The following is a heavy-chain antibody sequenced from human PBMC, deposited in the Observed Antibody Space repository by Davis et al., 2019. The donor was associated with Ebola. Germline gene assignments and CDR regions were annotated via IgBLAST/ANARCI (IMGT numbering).Heavy chain of an antibody. CDR2: ISAYNGNT. CDR1: GYTFTSYG. Sequence: ASVKVSCKASGYTFTSYGISWVRQAPGQGLEWMGWISAYNGNTNYAQKLQGRVTMTTDTSTSTAYMELRSLRSDDTAVYYCARWNIVVVPAASDWFDPWGQGTLVTVSS. CDR3: ARWNIVVVPAASDWFDP. V-gene: IGHV1-18*01. D-gene: IGHD2-2*01. J-gene: IGHJ5*02.